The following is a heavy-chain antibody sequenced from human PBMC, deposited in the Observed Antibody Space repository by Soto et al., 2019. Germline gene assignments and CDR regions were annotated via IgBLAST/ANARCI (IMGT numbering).Heavy chain of an antibody. Sequence: SETLSLTCAVYGGSFSGYYWSWIRQPPGKGLEWIGEINHYNPSLKSRVTISVDTSKNQFSLKLNSVTAADTAVYYCARAWGRDGFDYWGQGTLVTSPQ. D-gene: IGHD3-16*01. V-gene: IGHV4-34*01. CDR3: ARAWGRDGFDY. CDR1: GGSFSGYY. J-gene: IGHJ4*02. CDR2: IN.